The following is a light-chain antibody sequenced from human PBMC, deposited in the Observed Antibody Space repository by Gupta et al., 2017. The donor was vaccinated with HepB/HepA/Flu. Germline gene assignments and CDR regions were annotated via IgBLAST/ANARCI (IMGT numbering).Light chain of an antibody. CDR3: QQSYSTPKT. V-gene: IGKV1-39*01. Sequence: EIQMTQSPSSLSASVGDRVTITCRASQTISTYLNWYQQKPGEAPKLLIYAASTLQGGVPSRFSGSGSGTDFTLTISSLRPEDFATYYCQQSYSTPKTFGQGTKVEIK. CDR1: QTISTY. J-gene: IGKJ1*01. CDR2: AAS.